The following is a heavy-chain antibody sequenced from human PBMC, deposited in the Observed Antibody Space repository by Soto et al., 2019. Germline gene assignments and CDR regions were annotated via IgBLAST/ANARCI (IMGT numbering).Heavy chain of an antibody. Sequence: SETLSLTCTVSGGSVVSDIDYWSWIRQPPGKGLEWIAYIYQTTITNYNPSLRSRVTISVDSSKDQFSLKLTSVTAADTAVYYCARGLHWNYGYGYWGQGTLVTVSS. CDR2: IYQTTIT. CDR3: ARGLHWNYGYGY. CDR1: GGSVVSDIDY. V-gene: IGHV4-61*01. D-gene: IGHD1-7*01. J-gene: IGHJ4*01.